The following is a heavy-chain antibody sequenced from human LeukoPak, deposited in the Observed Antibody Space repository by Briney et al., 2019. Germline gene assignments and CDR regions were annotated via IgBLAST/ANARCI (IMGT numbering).Heavy chain of an antibody. V-gene: IGHV1-2*02. CDR3: ARHMVHSSWSSSFDS. D-gene: IGHD6-13*01. CDR2: INPNSGGT. CDR1: GYILTGYY. Sequence: ASVKVSCKASGYILTGYYMHWVRQAPGQGLEWMGWINPNSGGTNYAQKFQGRVTMTRDTSISTAYMELSRLRSDDTAVYYCARHMVHSSWSSSFDSWGQGTLVTVSS. J-gene: IGHJ4*02.